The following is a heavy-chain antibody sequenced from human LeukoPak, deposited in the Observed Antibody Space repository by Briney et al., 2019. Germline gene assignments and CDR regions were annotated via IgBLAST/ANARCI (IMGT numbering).Heavy chain of an antibody. CDR3: ARDISSGYDAFDI. V-gene: IGHV1-69*13. Sequence: SVKVSCKASGGTFSSYAISWVRQAPGQGLEWMGGIIPIFGTANYAQKFQGRVTITADESTSTAYMELSSLRSEDTAVYYCARDISSGYDAFDIWGQGTMVTVSS. CDR1: GGTFSSYA. D-gene: IGHD3-22*01. CDR2: IIPIFGTA. J-gene: IGHJ3*02.